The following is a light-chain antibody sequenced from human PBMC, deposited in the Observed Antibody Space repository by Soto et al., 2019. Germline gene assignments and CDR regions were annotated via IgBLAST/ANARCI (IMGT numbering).Light chain of an antibody. CDR2: GNS. V-gene: IGLV1-40*01. J-gene: IGLJ2*01. CDR1: SSNIGAGYD. Sequence: QSVLTQPPSVSGAPGQRVTISCTGSSSNIGAGYDVHWYQQLPVTAPKLLIYGNSNRPSGVPDRFSGSKSGTSASLAVTGVQAADEADYYCRSYDSSLSGVVFGGGTKLTVL. CDR3: RSYDSSLSGVV.